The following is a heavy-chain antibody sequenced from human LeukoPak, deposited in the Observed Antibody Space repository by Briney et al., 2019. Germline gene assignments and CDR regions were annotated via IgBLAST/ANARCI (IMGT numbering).Heavy chain of an antibody. CDR1: GYTFTGYY. D-gene: IGHD1-7*01. CDR2: INPNSGGT. J-gene: IGHJ4*02. CDR3: ARDHSNWNYAPDF. V-gene: IGHV1-2*02. Sequence: EASVKVSCKASGYTFTGYYMHWVRQAPGQGLEWMGWINPNSGGTNYAQKFQGRVTMTRDTSISTAYMELSRLRSDDTAVYYCARDHSNWNYAPDFWGQGTLVIVSS.